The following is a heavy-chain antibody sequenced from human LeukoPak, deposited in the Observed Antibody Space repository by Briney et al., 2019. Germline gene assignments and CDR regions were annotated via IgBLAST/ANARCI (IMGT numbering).Heavy chain of an antibody. CDR3: ARVGGGRYDSWSGYYMDYYYYMDV. J-gene: IGHJ6*03. D-gene: IGHD3-3*01. CDR2: IYYSGST. V-gene: IGHV4-59*01. CDR1: GGSISSYY. Sequence: SETLSLTCTVSGGSISSYYWSWIRQPPGKGLEWIGYIYYSGSTNYNPSLKSRVTISVDTSKNQFSLKLSSVTAADTAVYYCARVGGGRYDSWSGYYMDYYYYMDVWGKGTTVTVSS.